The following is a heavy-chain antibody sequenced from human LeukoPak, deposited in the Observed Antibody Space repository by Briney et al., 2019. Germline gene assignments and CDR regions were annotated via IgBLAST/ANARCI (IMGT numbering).Heavy chain of an antibody. Sequence: SGTLSLTCAVSGGSISSSNWWSWVRQPPGKGLEWIGEIYHSGSTNYNPSLKSRVTISVDKSKNQFSLKLSSVTAADTAVYYCARAPYYYDSSGYYFDYWGQGTLVTVSS. CDR2: IYHSGST. CDR3: ARAPYYYDSSGYYFDY. D-gene: IGHD3-22*01. V-gene: IGHV4-4*02. CDR1: GGSISSSNW. J-gene: IGHJ4*02.